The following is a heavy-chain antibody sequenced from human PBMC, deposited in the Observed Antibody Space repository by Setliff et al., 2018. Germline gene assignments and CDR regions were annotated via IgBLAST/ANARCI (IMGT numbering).Heavy chain of an antibody. CDR2: INHSGST. CDR1: GGSFSDHF. CDR3: ARVPHIWFGDLVTFDDAFDV. V-gene: IGHV4-34*01. J-gene: IGHJ3*01. Sequence: SETLSLTCTVYGGSFSDHFWSWIRQPPGKGLELIGEINHSGSTNYNPSLKSRVTISVDASKNQFSLKLTSVTAADAAVYFCARVPHIWFGDLVTFDDAFDVWGQGTMVTVSS. D-gene: IGHD3-10*01.